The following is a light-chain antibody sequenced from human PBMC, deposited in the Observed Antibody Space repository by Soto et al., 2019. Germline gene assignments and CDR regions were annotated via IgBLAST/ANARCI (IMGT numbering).Light chain of an antibody. J-gene: IGKJ1*01. CDR1: QSISSY. CDR2: ATS. V-gene: IGKV1-39*01. Sequence: DIQMTQSPSSLSASVGDRVRITCRASQSISSYLNWYQQKPGKAPNLLIYATSTLQSGVPSRFSGSGSGTEFTLTISSLQPEDFATYYCQQSYSIVWTFGQGTKVDIK. CDR3: QQSYSIVWT.